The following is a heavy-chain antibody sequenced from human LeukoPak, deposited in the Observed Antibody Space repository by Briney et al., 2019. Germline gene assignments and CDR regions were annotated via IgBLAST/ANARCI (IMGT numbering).Heavy chain of an antibody. CDR1: GFTFSDSS. CDR3: TQYISSGGDC. CDR2: VRSKPNSYAT. V-gene: IGHV3-73*01. J-gene: IGHJ4*02. D-gene: IGHD6-13*01. Sequence: GGSLRLSCAASGFTFSDSSIHWVRQASGKGLEWVGRVRSKPNSYATAYAASVKGRFTISRDDSKNTAYLQMNSLKTEDTAIYYCTQYISSGGDCWGQGTLVTVSS.